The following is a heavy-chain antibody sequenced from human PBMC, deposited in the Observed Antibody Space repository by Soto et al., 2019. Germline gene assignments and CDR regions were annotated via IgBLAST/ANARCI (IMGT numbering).Heavy chain of an antibody. CDR3: ARDNDYYDSSGYYVVAY. D-gene: IGHD3-22*01. CDR2: IIPIFGTA. V-gene: IGHV1-69*13. Sequence: ASVKVSCKASGGTFSSYAISWVRQAPGQGLEWMGGIIPIFGTANYAQKFQGRVTITADESTSTAYMELSSLRSEDTAVYYCARDNDYYDSSGYYVVAYWGQGTLVTVSS. CDR1: GGTFSSYA. J-gene: IGHJ4*02.